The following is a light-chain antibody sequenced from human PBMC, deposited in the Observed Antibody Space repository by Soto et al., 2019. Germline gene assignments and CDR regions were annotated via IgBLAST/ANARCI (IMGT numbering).Light chain of an antibody. CDR2: DVS. J-gene: IGLJ1*01. CDR1: SSDVGAYNF. Sequence: QSALTXPRSVSGSPGQSFTISCAGTSSDVGAYNFVSWYQQHPGKAPKLVIFDVSQRPSGVPDRFSGSKSGSTASLTISGLQPEDEADYYCCSYGGSFYVIGTGTKVTVL. V-gene: IGLV2-11*01. CDR3: CSYGGSFYV.